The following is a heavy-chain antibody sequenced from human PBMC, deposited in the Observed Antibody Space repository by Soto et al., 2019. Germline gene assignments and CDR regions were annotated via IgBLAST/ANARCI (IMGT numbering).Heavy chain of an antibody. J-gene: IGHJ4*02. CDR3: ARGWRYYDMLTGYLY. CDR2: INAGNGNT. D-gene: IGHD3-9*01. CDR1: GYTFTSYA. Sequence: QVQLVQSGAEVKKPGASVKVSCKASGYTFTSYAMHWVRQAPGQRLEWMGWINAGNGNTKYSQKFQGRVTITRDTSASTAYVELSSVRSEDTAVYYCARGWRYYDMLTGYLYWGQGTLVTGSS. V-gene: IGHV1-3*01.